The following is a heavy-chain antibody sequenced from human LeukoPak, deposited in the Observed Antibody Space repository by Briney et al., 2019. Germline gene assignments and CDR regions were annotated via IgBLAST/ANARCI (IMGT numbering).Heavy chain of an antibody. Sequence: ASVKVSCKASGGTFSSYTISWVRQAPGQGLEWMGWINPNSGDTKYAQKFQGRVTMTRDTSISTAYMELSRLRSDDTAVYYCARPKYSSSWDAFDIWGPGTMVTVSS. V-gene: IGHV1-2*02. CDR3: ARPKYSSSWDAFDI. D-gene: IGHD6-13*01. J-gene: IGHJ3*02. CDR1: GGTFSSYT. CDR2: INPNSGDT.